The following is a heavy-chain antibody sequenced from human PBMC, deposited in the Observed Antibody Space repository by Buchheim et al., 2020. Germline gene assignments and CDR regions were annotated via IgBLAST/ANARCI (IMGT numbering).Heavy chain of an antibody. D-gene: IGHD3-10*01. CDR3: AREQVVRGVSGMDV. CDR2: ISSSSSTI. J-gene: IGHJ6*02. V-gene: IGHV3-48*04. CDR1: GFTFSIYN. Sequence: EVQLVESGGGLVQPGGSLRLSCTASGFTFSIYNMNWVRQAPGKGLECVSYISSSSSTIYYADSVKGRFTISSANLKNSLYLQMNSLRAEDTAVYYCAREQVVRGVSGMDVWGQGTT.